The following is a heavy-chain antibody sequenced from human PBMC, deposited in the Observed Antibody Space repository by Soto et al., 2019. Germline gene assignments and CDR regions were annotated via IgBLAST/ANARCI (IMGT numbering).Heavy chain of an antibody. D-gene: IGHD6-19*01. J-gene: IGHJ4*02. Sequence: EAQLVESGGGLVQPGGSLRLTCVASGFPFSIYSMNWVRQAPGKGLEWSSYITSDTNTIKYADSVKGRFTISRDNGRNLVYLQMNSLRDEDTAVYFCARSVEGPFDHWGQGTVVTVSS. CDR2: ITSDTNTI. CDR1: GFPFSIYS. V-gene: IGHV3-48*02. CDR3: ARSVEGPFDH.